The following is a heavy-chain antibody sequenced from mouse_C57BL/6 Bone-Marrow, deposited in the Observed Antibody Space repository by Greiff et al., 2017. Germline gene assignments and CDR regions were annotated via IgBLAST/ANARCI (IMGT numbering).Heavy chain of an antibody. CDR2: INYDGSST. V-gene: IGHV5-16*01. CDR3: ARDRVTGTPYFDY. D-gene: IGHD4-1*01. Sequence: EVQRVESEGGLVQPGSSMKLSCTASGFTFSDYYMAWVRQVPEKGLEWVANINYDGSSTYYLDSLKSRFIISRDNAKNILYLQMSSLKSEDTATYYCARDRVTGTPYFDYWGQGTTLTVSS. J-gene: IGHJ2*01. CDR1: GFTFSDYY.